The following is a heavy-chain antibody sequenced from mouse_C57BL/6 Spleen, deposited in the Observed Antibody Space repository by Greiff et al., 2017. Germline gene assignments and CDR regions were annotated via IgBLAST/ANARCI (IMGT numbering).Heavy chain of an antibody. CDR2: INPSCGYT. Sequence: QVQLQQSGAELARPGASVQMSCKASGYTFTSYTMHWVKQRPGQGLEWIGYINPSCGYTTYNQKFKDKATLTVDKSSSTAYMQLSSLTSEDSAVYYCERASRPVVATDYAMDYWGQGTSVTVSS. CDR3: ERASRPVVATDYAMDY. V-gene: IGHV1-4*01. J-gene: IGHJ4*01. CDR1: GYTFTSYT. D-gene: IGHD1-1*01.